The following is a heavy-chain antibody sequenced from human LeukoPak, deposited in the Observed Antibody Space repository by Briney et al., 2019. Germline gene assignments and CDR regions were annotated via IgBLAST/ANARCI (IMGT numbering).Heavy chain of an antibody. V-gene: IGHV3-15*01. CDR1: GFSFSQFH. D-gene: IGHD3-10*01. CDR2: IKTKTEGGTT. Sequence: GGSLRLSCAASGFSFSQFHMHWLRQAPSKGLEWVGRIKTKTEGGTTDYAAPVKGRFTISRDDSKNTVYLQMNSLKTEDTAVYYCASYGSGSHDYWGQGSLVTVSS. J-gene: IGHJ4*02. CDR3: ASYGSGSHDY.